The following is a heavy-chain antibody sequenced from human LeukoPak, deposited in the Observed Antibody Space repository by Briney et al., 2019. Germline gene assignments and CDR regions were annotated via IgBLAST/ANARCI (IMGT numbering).Heavy chain of an antibody. CDR2: IYHSGST. J-gene: IGHJ4*02. CDR3: AREKERSSSGD. CDR1: GGSNSSGGYY. V-gene: IGHV4-30-2*01. D-gene: IGHD6-6*01. Sequence: PSQTLSLTCTASGGSNSSGGYYWSWIRQPPGKGLEWIGYIYHSGSTYYNPSLKSRVTISVDRSKNQFSLKLSSVTAADTAVYYCAREKERSSSGDWGQGTLVTVSS.